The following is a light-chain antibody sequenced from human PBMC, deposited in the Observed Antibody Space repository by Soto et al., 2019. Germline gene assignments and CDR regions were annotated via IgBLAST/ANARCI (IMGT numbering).Light chain of an antibody. CDR1: QSISSW. CDR3: QQYNSYWWT. Sequence: DIQMTQSPSTLSASVGDRVTITCRASQSISSWLAWYQQKPGKAPKLLIYDASSLESGVPSRFSGSGSGTEFTLTISSLQPDDFATYYSQQYNSYWWTFGQGTKVEIK. V-gene: IGKV1-5*01. CDR2: DAS. J-gene: IGKJ1*01.